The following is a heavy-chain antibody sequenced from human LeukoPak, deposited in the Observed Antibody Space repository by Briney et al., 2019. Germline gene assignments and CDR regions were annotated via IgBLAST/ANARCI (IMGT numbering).Heavy chain of an antibody. CDR1: GFTFSSYG. V-gene: IGHV3-30*18. D-gene: IGHD4-11*01. J-gene: IGHJ6*02. CDR2: VSYDGSNK. CDR3: AKDRLTTVNYYYYVMDV. Sequence: GRSLRLSCAASGFTFSSYGMHWVRQAPGKGLEWVAVVSYDGSNKYYADSVKGRFTISRDNSKNTLYLQMNSLRAEDTAVYYCAKDRLTTVNYYYYVMDVWGQGTTVTVSS.